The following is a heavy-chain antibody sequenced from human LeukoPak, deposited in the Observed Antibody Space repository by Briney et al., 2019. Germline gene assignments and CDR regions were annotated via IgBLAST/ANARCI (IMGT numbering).Heavy chain of an antibody. V-gene: IGHV3-15*01. D-gene: IGHD1-26*01. CDR2: MKSKTDGGTT. J-gene: IGHJ5*02. CDR3: TTGRLGT. CDR1: RLTLPIAW. Sequence: GRSSRLSCAVSRLTLPIAWMRWVRHPAGKGREWVGRMKSKTDGGTTAYAAPVKGRFTISRDDSNNTLYLQMNSLKTEDTAVYYCTTGRLGTWGQGTLVTVSS.